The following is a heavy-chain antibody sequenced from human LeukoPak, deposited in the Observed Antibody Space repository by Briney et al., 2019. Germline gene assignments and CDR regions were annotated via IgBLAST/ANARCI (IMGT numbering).Heavy chain of an antibody. D-gene: IGHD3-10*01. CDR2: ISTRGGT. CDR1: GGSISSYY. Sequence: PSETLSLTCTVSGGSISSYYGSWIRQPAGKGLESIGHISTRGGTNYTPSLKCRVTMSVDTSKNQFSLKLSSVSAADTAVYYCARQRGGDYWGQGTLVTVSS. V-gene: IGHV4-4*07. CDR3: ARQRGGDY. J-gene: IGHJ4*02.